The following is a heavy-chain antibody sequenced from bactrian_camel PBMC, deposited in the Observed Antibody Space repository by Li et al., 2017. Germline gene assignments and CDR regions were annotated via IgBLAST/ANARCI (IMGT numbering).Heavy chain of an antibody. CDR3: AAGQGYYSDYARPICGWGPPYEYNY. CDR1: GDTIGRYC. V-gene: IGHV3S55*01. Sequence: HVQLVESGGGSVQVGGSLRLSCVASGDTIGRYCMGWFRQIPDKEREAVAGIESDGSTSYADSVKGRFSISRDHAKNTLYLQMNSLKPEDTAMYYCAAGQGYYSDYARPICGWGPPYEYNYWGQGTQVTVS. J-gene: IGHJ4*01. CDR2: IESDGST. D-gene: IGHD4*01.